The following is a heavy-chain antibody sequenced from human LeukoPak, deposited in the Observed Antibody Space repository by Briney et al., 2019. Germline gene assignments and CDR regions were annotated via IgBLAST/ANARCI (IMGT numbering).Heavy chain of an antibody. V-gene: IGHV5-51*01. Sequence: GESLKISCKGSGYSFTSHWIAWVRQMPGKGLEWMGIIYLGDSDTRYSPSFQGQVTISADKSIGTAYLQWSSLKASDTAMYYCARLRSGISNPLDYWGQGTLVTVSS. CDR2: IYLGDSDT. J-gene: IGHJ4*02. D-gene: IGHD1-26*01. CDR3: ARLRSGISNPLDY. CDR1: GYSFTSHW.